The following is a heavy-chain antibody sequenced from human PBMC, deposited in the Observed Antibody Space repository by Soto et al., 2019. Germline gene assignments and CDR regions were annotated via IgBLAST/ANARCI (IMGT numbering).Heavy chain of an antibody. CDR3: AHRTIVGAAI. J-gene: IGHJ4*02. D-gene: IGHD1-26*01. Sequence: QVQLQESGPGLVKPSGTLSLTCAVFGGSISNSNWWTWVRQPPGKGLDWIGEIFHSGSTNYNSSLRGRVTISVDKANNPFSLKRSSVTAADTAVYYCAHRTIVGAAIWGQGTLVTVSS. V-gene: IGHV4-4*02. CDR2: IFHSGST. CDR1: GGSISNSNW.